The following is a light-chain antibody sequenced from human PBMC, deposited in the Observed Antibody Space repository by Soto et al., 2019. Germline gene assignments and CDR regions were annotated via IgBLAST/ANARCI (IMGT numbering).Light chain of an antibody. CDR3: QQSYSTPLT. CDR2: AAS. CDR1: QSIGSY. J-gene: IGKJ4*01. V-gene: IGKV1-39*01. Sequence: DIHMTQSPSSLSASVGDRVTITCRASQSIGSYLNWYQQQPGRAPNLLIYAASGLQSGVPSRFSCSGSGTDFTLTITSLQPEDFATYYCQQSYSTPLTFGGGTKVEIK.